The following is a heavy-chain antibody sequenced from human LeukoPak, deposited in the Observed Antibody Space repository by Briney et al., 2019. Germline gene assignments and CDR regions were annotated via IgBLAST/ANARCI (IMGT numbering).Heavy chain of an antibody. CDR2: INPNSGGT. CDR1: GYTFTGYY. Sequence: ASVKVSCKASGYTFTGYYMHWVRQAPGQRLEWMGWINPNSGGTNYAQKFQGRVTMTRDTSISTAYMELSRLRSDDTAVYYCARGASRDGYNAFDYWGQGTLVTVSS. CDR3: ARGASRDGYNAFDY. J-gene: IGHJ4*02. D-gene: IGHD5-24*01. V-gene: IGHV1-2*02.